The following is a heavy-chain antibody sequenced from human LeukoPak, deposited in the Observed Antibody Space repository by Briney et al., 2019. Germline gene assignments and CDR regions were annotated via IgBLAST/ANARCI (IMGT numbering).Heavy chain of an antibody. Sequence: SETLSLTCTVSGGSISSGSYYWSWIRQPAGKGLEWIGRIYTSGSTNYNPSLKSRVTISVDTSKNQFPLKLSSVTAADTAVYYCARGRGLLGSTFGYWGQGTLVTVSS. V-gene: IGHV4-61*02. D-gene: IGHD7-27*01. J-gene: IGHJ4*02. CDR2: IYTSGST. CDR1: GGSISSGSYY. CDR3: ARGRGLLGSTFGY.